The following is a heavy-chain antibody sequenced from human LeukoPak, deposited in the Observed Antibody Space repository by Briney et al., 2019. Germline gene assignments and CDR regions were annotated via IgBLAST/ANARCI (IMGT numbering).Heavy chain of an antibody. CDR1: GFTFSNAW. V-gene: IGHV3-15*01. CDR2: IKSKTDGGTT. J-gene: IGHJ4*02. Sequence: GGSLRLSCAASGFTFSNAWMSWVRQAPGKGLEWVGRIKSKTDGGTTDYAAPVKGRFTISRDDSKNTLYLQMNSLKTEDTAVCYCTTETYYYGSDNDYWGQGTLVTVSS. D-gene: IGHD3-10*01. CDR3: TTETYYYGSDNDY.